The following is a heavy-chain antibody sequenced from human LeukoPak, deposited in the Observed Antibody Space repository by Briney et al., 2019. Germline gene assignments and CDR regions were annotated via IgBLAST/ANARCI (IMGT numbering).Heavy chain of an antibody. J-gene: IGHJ6*03. CDR3: ARVFVDKYGHYYYYMDV. D-gene: IGHD3-10*01. Sequence: ASVNVSCKASGYRFTSYGISWVRQAPGQGLEWMGWISSYNGNTFYGQKVQGRVTMTTDISTNTAYMELRSLRSDDTAVYYCARVFVDKYGHYYYYMDVWGKGTTVTVSS. CDR1: GYRFTSYG. V-gene: IGHV1-18*01. CDR2: ISSYNGNT.